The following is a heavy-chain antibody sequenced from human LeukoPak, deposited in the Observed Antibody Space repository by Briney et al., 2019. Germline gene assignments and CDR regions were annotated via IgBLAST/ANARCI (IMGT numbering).Heavy chain of an antibody. Sequence: GGSLTLSCAASGFTFRSYSMNWVRQAPGKGLEWVSYISSSSSTIYYADSVKGRFTISRDNAKNSLYLQMNSLRDEDTAVYYCVTDGENLLVRAIDYWGQGTVLTVSS. CDR2: ISSSSSTI. D-gene: IGHD3-10*01. CDR1: GFTFRSYS. V-gene: IGHV3-48*02. CDR3: VTDGENLLVRAIDY. J-gene: IGHJ4*02.